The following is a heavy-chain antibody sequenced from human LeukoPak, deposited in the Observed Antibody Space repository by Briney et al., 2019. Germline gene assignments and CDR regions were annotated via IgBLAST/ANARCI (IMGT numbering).Heavy chain of an antibody. J-gene: IGHJ5*02. V-gene: IGHV3-23*01. CDR2: ISGGGAST. CDR3: AKEGWET. D-gene: IGHD1-26*01. CDR1: GFTFTNYA. Sequence: GGSLRLSCAASGFTFTNYAMSWVRQAPGKGLEWVSGISGGGASTYYADSVKGRFTISRDNSKNTLYLQMNSLRADDTAVYYCAKEGWETWGQGTLVTVSS.